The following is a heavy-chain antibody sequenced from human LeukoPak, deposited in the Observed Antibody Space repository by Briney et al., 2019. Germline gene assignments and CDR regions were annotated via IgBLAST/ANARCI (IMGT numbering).Heavy chain of an antibody. Sequence: ASVTVSCKASGFPFSIAGVSWVRQAPGQGLEWLGWISVKNGDTKYAQRMQGRVAVTTDTATSTAYMELKSLTSDDTAVYYCASELGEWGVLDFWGQGTLISVSS. V-gene: IGHV1-18*01. J-gene: IGHJ4*02. D-gene: IGHD3-16*01. CDR1: GFPFSIAG. CDR2: ISVKNGDT. CDR3: ASELGEWGVLDF.